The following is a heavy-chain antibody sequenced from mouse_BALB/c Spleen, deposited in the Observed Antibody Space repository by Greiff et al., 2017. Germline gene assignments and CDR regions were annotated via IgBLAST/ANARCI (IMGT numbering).Heavy chain of an antibody. J-gene: IGHJ1*01. V-gene: IGHV14-3*02. Sequence: VQLKESGAELVKPGASVKLSCTASGFNIKDTYMHWVKQRPEQGLEWIGRIDPANGNTKYDPKFQGKATITADTSSNTAYLQLSSLTSEDTAVYYCARPYYYGSSSYWYFDVWGAGTTVTVSS. CDR3: ARPYYYGSSSYWYFDV. D-gene: IGHD1-1*01. CDR2: IDPANGNT. CDR1: GFNIKDTY.